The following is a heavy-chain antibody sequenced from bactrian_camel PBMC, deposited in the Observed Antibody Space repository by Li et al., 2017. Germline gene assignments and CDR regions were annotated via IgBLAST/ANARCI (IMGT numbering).Heavy chain of an antibody. CDR3: AAGRAGCPIPPATTYDY. D-gene: IGHD3*01. Sequence: HVQLVESGGGSVQAGGSLRLSCAASGDNFSSACMGWFRQAPGKEREGVAAFDKDGTTMYADSVKGRFSIAKDNANHTLYLQMNSLKPEDTATYYCAAGRAGCPIPPATTYDYYGQGTQVTVS. CDR2: FDKDGTT. J-gene: IGHJ4*01. V-gene: IGHV3S53*01. CDR1: GDNFSSAC.